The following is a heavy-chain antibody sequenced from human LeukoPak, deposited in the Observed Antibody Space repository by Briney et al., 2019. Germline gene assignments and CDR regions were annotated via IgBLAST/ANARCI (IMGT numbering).Heavy chain of an antibody. V-gene: IGHV4-34*01. CDR3: ARGPGGYDYVWGSYRWGRFDP. CDR1: GGSFSGYY. J-gene: IGHJ5*02. CDR2: INHSGST. D-gene: IGHD3-16*02. Sequence: SETLSLTCAVYGGSFSGYYWSWIRQPPGKGLEWIGEINHSGSTNYNPSLKSRVTISVDTSKNQFSLKLSSVTAADTAVYYCARGPGGYDYVWGSYRWGRFDPWGQGTLVTVSS.